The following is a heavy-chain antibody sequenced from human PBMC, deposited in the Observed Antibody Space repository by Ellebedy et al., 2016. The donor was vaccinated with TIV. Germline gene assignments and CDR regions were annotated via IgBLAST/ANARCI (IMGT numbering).Heavy chain of an antibody. CDR3: ARASSGRYCSSTSCYTNAFDI. D-gene: IGHD2-2*02. J-gene: IGHJ3*02. CDR2: IIPIFGTA. V-gene: IGHV1-69*13. CDR1: GGTFSSYA. Sequence: SVKVSXKASGGTFSSYAISWVRQAPGQGLEWMGGIIPIFGTANYAQKFQGRVTITADESTSTAYMELSSLRSEDTAVYYCARASSGRYCSSTSCYTNAFDIWGQGTMVTVSS.